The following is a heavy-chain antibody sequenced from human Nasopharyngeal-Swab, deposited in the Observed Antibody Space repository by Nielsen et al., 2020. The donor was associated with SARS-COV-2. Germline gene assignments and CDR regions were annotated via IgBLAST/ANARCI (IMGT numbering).Heavy chain of an antibody. D-gene: IGHD5-24*01. CDR2: ISWNSGST. J-gene: IGHJ3*02. V-gene: IGHV3-9*01. Sequence: GGSLRLSCAASGFTFDDYAMHWVRQAPGKGLEWVSGISWNSGSTGYADSVKGRFTISRDNAKNSLYLQMNSLRAEDTALYYCAKIDGHNYLYAFDIWGQGTMVTVSS. CDR3: AKIDGHNYLYAFDI. CDR1: GFTFDDYA.